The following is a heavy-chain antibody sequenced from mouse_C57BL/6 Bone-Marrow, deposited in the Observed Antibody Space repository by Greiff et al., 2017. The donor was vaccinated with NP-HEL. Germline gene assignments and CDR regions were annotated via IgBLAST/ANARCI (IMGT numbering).Heavy chain of an antibody. CDR2: IDPENGDT. V-gene: IGHV14-4*01. J-gene: IGHJ4*01. D-gene: IGHD1-1*01. Sequence: EVQLQQSGAELVRPGASVKLSCTASGFNIKDDYMHWVKQRPEQGLEWIGWIDPENGDTEYASKFQGKATITADTSSNTAYLQLSSLTSEDTAVYYCTTHYYGSSHYYAMDYWGQGTSVTVSS. CDR3: TTHYYGSSHYYAMDY. CDR1: GFNIKDDY.